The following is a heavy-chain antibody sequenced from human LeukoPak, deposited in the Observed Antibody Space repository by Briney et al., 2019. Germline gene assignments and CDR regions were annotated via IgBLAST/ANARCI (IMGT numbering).Heavy chain of an antibody. V-gene: IGHV4-34*01. D-gene: IGHD3-3*01. CDR2: INHSGST. CDR1: GGSFSGYY. CDR3: ARGSPTYYDFWSGYSGGDAFDI. J-gene: IGHJ3*02. Sequence: SSETLSLTCAVYGGSFSGYYWSWIRQPPGKGLEWIGEINHSGSTNYNPSLKSRVTISVDTSKNQFSLKLSSVTAADTAVYYCARGSPTYYDFWSGYSGGDAFDIWGQGTMVTVSS.